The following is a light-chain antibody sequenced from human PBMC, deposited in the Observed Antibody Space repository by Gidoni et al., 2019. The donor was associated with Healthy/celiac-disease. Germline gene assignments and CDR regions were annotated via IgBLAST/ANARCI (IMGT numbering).Light chain of an antibody. CDR3: QVWDSSSDPLV. CDR1: NIGSKS. CDR2: YDS. Sequence: SYVLTQPPSVSVAPGTTARITCGGNNIGSKSVHWYQQKPGQAPVLVIYYDSDRPSGIPERFSGSNSGNTATLTISRVEAGDEADYYCQVWDSSSDPLVFGGGTKLTVL. V-gene: IGLV3-21*04. J-gene: IGLJ2*01.